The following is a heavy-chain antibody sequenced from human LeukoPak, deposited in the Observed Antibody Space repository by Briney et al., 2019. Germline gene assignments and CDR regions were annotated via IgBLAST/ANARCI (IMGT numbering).Heavy chain of an antibody. CDR3: ARRSGSYRY. CDR1: GGSFSGYY. D-gene: IGHD1-26*01. CDR2: INHSGST. J-gene: IGHJ4*02. Sequence: SETLSLTCAVYGGSFSGYYWSWIRQPPGKGLEWIGEINHSGSTNYNPSLKSRVTISVDTSKNQFSLKLSSVTAADTAVYCCARRSGSYRYWGQGTLVTVSS. V-gene: IGHV4-34*01.